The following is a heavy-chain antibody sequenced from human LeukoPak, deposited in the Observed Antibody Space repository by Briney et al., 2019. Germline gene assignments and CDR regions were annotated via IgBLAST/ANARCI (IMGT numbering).Heavy chain of an antibody. Sequence: SETLSLTWSVSSGSISGYYWSWIRQPPGKGLEWIGYVHYSGHTDCNPSLRSRVTMSVDTSKNQFSLRLNSATAADSAVYFCARHNSGWHLDHWGQGTLVTVSS. CDR2: VHYSGHT. J-gene: IGHJ4*02. D-gene: IGHD5-12*01. CDR1: SGSISGYY. CDR3: ARHNSGWHLDH. V-gene: IGHV4-59*01.